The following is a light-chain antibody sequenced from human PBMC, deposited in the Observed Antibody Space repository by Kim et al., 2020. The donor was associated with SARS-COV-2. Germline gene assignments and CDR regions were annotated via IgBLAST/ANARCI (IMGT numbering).Light chain of an antibody. Sequence: QSVLTQPPSVSGAPGQRVTISCTGSSSNIGAGYDVHWYQHLPGTAPKLLIYGNSNRPSGVPDRFSGSKSGTSASLAITGLQAEDEADYYYQSFDSSLSGYLFGTGTKVTVL. CDR1: SSNIGAGYD. J-gene: IGLJ1*01. CDR3: QSFDSSLSGYL. CDR2: GNS. V-gene: IGLV1-40*01.